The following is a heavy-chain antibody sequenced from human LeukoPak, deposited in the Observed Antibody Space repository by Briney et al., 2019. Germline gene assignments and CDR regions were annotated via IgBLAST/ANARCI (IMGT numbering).Heavy chain of an antibody. CDR2: INPHSGGT. CDR3: ARVNRFYERTQPAAYDI. CDR1: GYNYRDYY. D-gene: IGHD2/OR15-2a*01. J-gene: IGHJ3*02. V-gene: IGHV1-2*02. Sequence: ASVKVSCKASGYNYRDYYIHWVRHAPGQGLEWMGWINPHSGGTRYAPKFQGRVTMSSDTAITTAYMELRRLRSDDTAVFYCARVNRFYERTQPAAYDIWGQGTRVTVSS.